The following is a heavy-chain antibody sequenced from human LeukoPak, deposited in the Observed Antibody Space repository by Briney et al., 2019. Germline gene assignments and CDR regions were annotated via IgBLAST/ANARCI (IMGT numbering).Heavy chain of an antibody. V-gene: IGHV3-7*01. CDR3: AAWYSETTQEHNS. D-gene: IGHD2-21*01. CDR2: INPDGDGK. J-gene: IGHJ4*02. CDR1: GFTFSKSW. Sequence: GGSLRLSCEASGFTFSKSWMNWVRQTLGKGLEWVANINPDGDGKRYVDSVKGRFTISRDNAKTSLFLQMNSLRAEDTALYYCAAWYSETTQEHNSWGQGTLVTVSS.